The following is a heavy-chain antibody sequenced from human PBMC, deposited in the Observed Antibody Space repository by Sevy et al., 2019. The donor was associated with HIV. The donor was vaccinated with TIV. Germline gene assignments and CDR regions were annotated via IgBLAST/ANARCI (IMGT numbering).Heavy chain of an antibody. V-gene: IGHV3-30-3*01. J-gene: IGHJ4*02. CDR1: GFTFSSYA. Sequence: GGSLRLSCAASGFTFSSYAMHWVRQAPGKGLEWVAVISYDGSNKYYADSVKGRFTISRYNSKNTLYLQMNSLRAEDTAVYYCAREAGYCSGGSCYRYYFDYWGQGTLVTVSS. CDR2: ISYDGSNK. D-gene: IGHD2-15*01. CDR3: AREAGYCSGGSCYRYYFDY.